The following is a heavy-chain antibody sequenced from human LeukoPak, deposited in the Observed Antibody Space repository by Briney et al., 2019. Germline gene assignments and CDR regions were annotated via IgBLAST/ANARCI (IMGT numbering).Heavy chain of an antibody. J-gene: IGHJ2*01. CDR1: GGSMSSYY. CDR3: ARDTSSSFDWYFDL. CDR2: IYTSGST. Sequence: PSETLSLTCTVSGGSMSSYYWSWIRQPGGKGLEWIGRIYTSGSTNYNPSLKSRVTMSVDTSKNQFSLKLSSVTAADTAVYYCARDTSSSFDWYFDLWGRGTLVTVSS. V-gene: IGHV4-4*07. D-gene: IGHD6-13*01.